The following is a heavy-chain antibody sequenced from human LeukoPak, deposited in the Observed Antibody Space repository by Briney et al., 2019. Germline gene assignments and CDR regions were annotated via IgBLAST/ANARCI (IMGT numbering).Heavy chain of an antibody. D-gene: IGHD3-3*01. CDR3: ARQIAITIFGVVNYYFDY. V-gene: IGHV5-51*01. CDR2: IYPGDSDT. Sequence: LGESLKISCKGSGYSFTSYWIGWVRQMPGKGLEWMGIIYPGDSDTRYSPSFQGQVTISADKSISTAYLQWSSLKASDTATYYCARQIAITIFGVVNYYFDYWGQGTLVTVSS. J-gene: IGHJ4*02. CDR1: GYSFTSYW.